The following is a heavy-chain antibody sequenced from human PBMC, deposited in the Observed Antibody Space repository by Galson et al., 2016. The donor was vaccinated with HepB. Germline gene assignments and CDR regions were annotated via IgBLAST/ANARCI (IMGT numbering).Heavy chain of an antibody. Sequence: SLRLSCAASGFSFSDYWMNWVRQAPGKGLEWVANIRPEGSGKNYVDSVEGRSTISRDNPKKSLYLQMNILRAEDTAVYYCARGLDATMGGGWHYGMDVWGQGTTVTVSS. CDR2: IRPEGSGK. D-gene: IGHD3-10*01. V-gene: IGHV3-7*01. CDR3: ARGLDATMGGGWHYGMDV. J-gene: IGHJ6*02. CDR1: GFSFSDYW.